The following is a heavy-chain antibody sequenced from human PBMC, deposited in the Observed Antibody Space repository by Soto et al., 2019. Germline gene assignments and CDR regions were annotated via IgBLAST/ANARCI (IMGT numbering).Heavy chain of an antibody. J-gene: IGHJ6*03. D-gene: IGHD5-12*01. V-gene: IGHV4-59*01. CDR1: GGSISSYY. Sequence: SETLSLTCTVSGGSISSYYWSWIRQPPGKGLEWIGYIYYSGSTNYNPSLKSRVTISVDTSKNQFSLKLSSVTAADAAVYYCARGYSGYDSGYYYYYYMDVWGKGTTVTVSS. CDR3: ARGYSGYDSGYYYYYYMDV. CDR2: IYYSGST.